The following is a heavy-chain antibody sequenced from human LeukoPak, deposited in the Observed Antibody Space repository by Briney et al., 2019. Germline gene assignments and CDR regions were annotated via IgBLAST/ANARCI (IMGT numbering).Heavy chain of an antibody. V-gene: IGHV3-23*01. CDR1: GFTFSSYA. CDR3: AKHMNTIFGVVHEVLQPDCMDV. J-gene: IGHJ6*03. CDR2: ISGSGGST. D-gene: IGHD3-3*01. Sequence: PGGSLRLSCAASGFTFSSYAMSWVRQAPGKGLEWVSAISGSGGSTYYADSVKGRFTISRDNSKNTLYLQMNSLRAEDTAVYYCAKHMNTIFGVVHEVLQPDCMDVWGKGTTVTVSS.